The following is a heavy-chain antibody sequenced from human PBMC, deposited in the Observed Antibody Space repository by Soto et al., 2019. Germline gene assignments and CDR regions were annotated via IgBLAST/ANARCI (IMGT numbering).Heavy chain of an antibody. Sequence: SVKVSCKASGGTFSSYAISWVRQAPGQGLEWMGGIIPIFGTANYAQKFQGRVTITADESTSTAYMELSSLRSEDTAVYYCARVWAAGTSSWFDPWGQGTLVTVSS. D-gene: IGHD6-13*01. CDR1: GGTFSSYA. V-gene: IGHV1-69*13. J-gene: IGHJ5*02. CDR3: ARVWAAGTSSWFDP. CDR2: IIPIFGTA.